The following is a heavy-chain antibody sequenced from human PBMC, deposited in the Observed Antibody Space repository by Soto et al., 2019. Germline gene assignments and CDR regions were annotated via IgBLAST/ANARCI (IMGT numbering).Heavy chain of an antibody. CDR2: INPNSGGT. V-gene: IGHV1-2*02. Sequence: GASVKVSCKASGYTFTGYYMHWVRQAPGQGLEWMGWINPNSGGTYYADSVKGRFTISRDNSKNTLYLQMSSLRVEDTAVYYCAKDRLAGNFDYWGQGTQVTVSS. CDR3: AKDRLAGNFDY. J-gene: IGHJ4*02. CDR1: GYTFTGYY.